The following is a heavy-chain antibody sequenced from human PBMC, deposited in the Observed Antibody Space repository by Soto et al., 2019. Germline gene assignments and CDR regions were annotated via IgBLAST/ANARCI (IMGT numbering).Heavy chain of an antibody. J-gene: IGHJ4*02. CDR3: AREAY. CDR1: GFRFSNFW. V-gene: IGHV3-7*01. CDR2: RRGDGDEK. Sequence: EVQLVESGGGLVQPGGSLRLSCAASGFRFSNFWMSWVRQAPGKGPEWVANRRGDGDEKYYVDSARGRFTISRDNAKNSLYLEMNSLTVEDTAIYYCAREAYWGQGTLVTVSS.